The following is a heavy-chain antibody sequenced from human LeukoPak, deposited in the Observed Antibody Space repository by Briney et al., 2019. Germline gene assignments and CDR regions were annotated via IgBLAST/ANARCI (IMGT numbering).Heavy chain of an antibody. CDR3: ARENGDYGGNSDYFDY. CDR1: GGSISSGGYY. D-gene: IGHD4-23*01. J-gene: IGHJ4*02. CDR2: IYYSGST. Sequence: SETLSLTCTVSGGSISSGGYYWSWIRQHPGKGLEWIGYIYYSGSTYYNPSLKSRATISVDTSKNQFSLKLSSVTAADTAVYYCARENGDYGGNSDYFDYWGQGTLVTVSS. V-gene: IGHV4-31*03.